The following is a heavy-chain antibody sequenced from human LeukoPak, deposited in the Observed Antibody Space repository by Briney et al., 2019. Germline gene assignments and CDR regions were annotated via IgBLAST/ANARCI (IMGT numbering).Heavy chain of an antibody. CDR3: ARDNGWGRYYFDS. CDR1: GFTFSSYS. D-gene: IGHD6-19*01. J-gene: IGHJ4*02. V-gene: IGHV3-21*01. CDR2: ISSSSRYI. Sequence: KPGWSLRLSCAASGFTFSSYSMNWVRQSPGKGLEWVSFISSSSRYIYYADSVKGRSTISRDNAKNSLYLQMNSLRVEDTAVYYCARDNGWGRYYFDSWGQGTLATVSS.